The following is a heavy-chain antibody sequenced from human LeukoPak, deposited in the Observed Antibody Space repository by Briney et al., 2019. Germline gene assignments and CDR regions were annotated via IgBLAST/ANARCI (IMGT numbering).Heavy chain of an antibody. J-gene: IGHJ2*01. V-gene: IGHV4-4*08. CDR1: GGSISSYY. Sequence: SETLSLTCTVSGGSISSYYWSWIRQPPGKGLEWIGNISPSGSTNYNPSLKSRVTISVDTSKRHISLRLSSVTAADPAVYYCATDYGGNSDWYFDLWGRGTLVTVSS. CDR2: ISPSGST. CDR3: ATDYGGNSDWYFDL. D-gene: IGHD4-23*01.